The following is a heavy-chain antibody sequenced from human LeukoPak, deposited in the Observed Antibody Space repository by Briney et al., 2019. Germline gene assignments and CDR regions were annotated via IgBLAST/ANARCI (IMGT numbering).Heavy chain of an antibody. CDR1: GFTFNNAW. D-gene: IGHD5-12*01. CDR3: TTGGYRYDDDY. J-gene: IGHJ4*02. CDR2: FKSKTDGGTI. Sequence: GGSLRLSCAASGFTFNNAWMNWVRQAPGKGLEWVGRFKSKTDGGTIDYAAPVKGRFTISRDDSKNTLYLQMNSLKTEDTAVYYCTTGGYRYDDDYWGQGTLVTVSS. V-gene: IGHV3-15*07.